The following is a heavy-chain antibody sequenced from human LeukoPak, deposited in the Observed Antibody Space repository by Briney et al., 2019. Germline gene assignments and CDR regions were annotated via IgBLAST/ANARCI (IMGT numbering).Heavy chain of an antibody. CDR2: ISGGGGST. Sequence: PGGSLRLSCAASGFTFSSYSMNWVRQAPGKGLEWVSAISGGGGSTYYADSVKGRLTISRDNSKNTLYLQMNSLRAEDTAVYYCAKGGLVTTPFDYWGQGTLVTVSS. J-gene: IGHJ4*02. V-gene: IGHV3-23*01. D-gene: IGHD1-1*01. CDR1: GFTFSSYS. CDR3: AKGGLVTTPFDY.